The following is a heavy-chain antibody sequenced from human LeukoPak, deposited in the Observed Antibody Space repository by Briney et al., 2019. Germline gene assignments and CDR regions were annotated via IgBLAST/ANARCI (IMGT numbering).Heavy chain of an antibody. CDR3: AKDFPHYYETSHGMDV. V-gene: IGHV3-74*01. CDR1: GFTFSSYW. D-gene: IGHD3-22*01. Sequence: GGSLRLSCAASGFTFSSYWMHWVRQAPGKGLVWVARINSDGISTSYADSVKDRFTISRDNAKNTLYLQMNSLRAEDTAVYYCAKDFPHYYETSHGMDVWGQGTTVTVS. CDR2: INSDGIST. J-gene: IGHJ6*02.